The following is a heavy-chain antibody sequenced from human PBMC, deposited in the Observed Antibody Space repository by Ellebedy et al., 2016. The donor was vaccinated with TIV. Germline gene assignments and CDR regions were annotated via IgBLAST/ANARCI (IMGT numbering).Heavy chain of an antibody. D-gene: IGHD5-24*01. Sequence: ASVKVSXXVSGYTLTELSMHWVRQAPGQGLEWMGWISAYNGNTNYAQKLQGRVTMTTDTSTSTAYMELSRLRSDDTAVYYCARVAQRRWLQLNSGFFDYWGQGTLVTVSS. J-gene: IGHJ4*02. CDR1: GYTLTELS. V-gene: IGHV1-18*01. CDR3: ARVAQRRWLQLNSGFFDY. CDR2: ISAYNGNT.